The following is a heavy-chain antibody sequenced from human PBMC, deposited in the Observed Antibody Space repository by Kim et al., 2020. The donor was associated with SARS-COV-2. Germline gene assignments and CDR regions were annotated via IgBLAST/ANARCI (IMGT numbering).Heavy chain of an antibody. Sequence: GGSLRFSCAASGFTFSTYWMHWVRLVPGKGLMWVSRINNDGKIITYADSVKGRFTISRDNAKNMLYLQMNSLRAEDTGVYFCARGTGDGCWGQGTLVTVSS. J-gene: IGHJ4*02. V-gene: IGHV3-74*03. D-gene: IGHD7-27*01. CDR1: GFTFSTYW. CDR3: ARGTGDGC. CDR2: INNDGKII.